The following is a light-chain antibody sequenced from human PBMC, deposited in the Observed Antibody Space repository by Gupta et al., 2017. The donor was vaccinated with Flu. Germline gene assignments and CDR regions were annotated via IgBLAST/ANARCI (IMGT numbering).Light chain of an antibody. V-gene: IGLV1-44*01. Sequence: QSVLAQPPSASGTPGQRVIISCSGSSSNIGSNTVNWYQQVPGMTPKLLIYGNNQRPSGVPDRFSGSKSGTSASLAINGPQSEDEADYYCAAWDDSLNGHYVFGTGTEVTVL. J-gene: IGLJ1*01. CDR1: SSNIGSNT. CDR2: GNN. CDR3: AAWDDSLNGHYV.